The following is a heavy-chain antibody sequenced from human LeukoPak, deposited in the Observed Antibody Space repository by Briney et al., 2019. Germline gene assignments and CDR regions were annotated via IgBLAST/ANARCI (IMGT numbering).Heavy chain of an antibody. V-gene: IGHV4-59*01. D-gene: IGHD3-9*01. Sequence: SETLSLTCTVSGGSISSYYWSWIRQPPGKGLEWIGYIYYSGSTNYNPSLESRVTISVDTSKNQFSLKLSSMTAADTAVYYCARTPLLRYFDWVGPNWFDPWGQGTLVTVSS. CDR1: GGSISSYY. J-gene: IGHJ5*02. CDR2: IYYSGST. CDR3: ARTPLLRYFDWVGPNWFDP.